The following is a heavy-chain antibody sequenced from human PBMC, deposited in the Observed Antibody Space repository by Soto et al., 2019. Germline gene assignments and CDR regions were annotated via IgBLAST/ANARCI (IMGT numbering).Heavy chain of an antibody. J-gene: IGHJ3*02. V-gene: IGHV2-5*02. D-gene: IGHD3-22*01. CDR2: IYWDDDK. Sequence: QITLKESGPTLVKPTQTLTLTCTFSGFSLSTSGVGVGWIRQPPGKALEWLALIYWDDDKRYSPSLKSRLTIPKDTSKNQVVLTMTNMDPVDTATYYCAHRRGYYYDSSGYFFSAFDIWGQGTMVPVSS. CDR3: AHRRGYYYDSSGYFFSAFDI. CDR1: GFSLSTSGVG.